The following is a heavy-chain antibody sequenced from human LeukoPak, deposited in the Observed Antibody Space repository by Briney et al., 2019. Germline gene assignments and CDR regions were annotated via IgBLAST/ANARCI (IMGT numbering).Heavy chain of an antibody. D-gene: IGHD1-7*01. V-gene: IGHV3-7*01. J-gene: IGHJ4*02. CDR3: ARAGSFWHYVF. CDR1: GFTFSGFW. Sequence: GGSLRLSCAASGFTFSGFWMSWVRQTPGKGLEWVANIKQDGSEKYYVDSVKGRFTISRDNAKNSLSLQMNGLRVEDTAVYYCARAGSFWHYVFWGQGTLVTVSS. CDR2: IKQDGSEK.